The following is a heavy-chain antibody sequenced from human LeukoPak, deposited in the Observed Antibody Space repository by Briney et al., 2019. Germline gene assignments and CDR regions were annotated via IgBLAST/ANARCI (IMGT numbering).Heavy chain of an antibody. D-gene: IGHD3-10*01. CDR2: IKQDGSNK. Sequence: GGSLRLSCAASGFTFSSYWMSWVRQAPGKGLEWVANIKQDGSNKYYADSVKGRFTISRDNSKNTLYLQMNSLRAEDTAVYYCAKDMLLWFGEYLDYWGQGTLVTVSS. CDR3: AKDMLLWFGEYLDY. V-gene: IGHV3-7*01. J-gene: IGHJ4*02. CDR1: GFTFSSYW.